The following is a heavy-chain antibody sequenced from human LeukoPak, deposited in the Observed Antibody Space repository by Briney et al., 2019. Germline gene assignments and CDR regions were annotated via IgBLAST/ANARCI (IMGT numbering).Heavy chain of an antibody. CDR1: GGSISSYY. CDR2: IYTSGST. V-gene: IGHV4-4*07. CDR3: ASTGYSSVQPYYYYYYMDV. J-gene: IGHJ6*03. D-gene: IGHD6-19*01. Sequence: SETLSLTCTVSGGSISSYYWSWIRQPAGKGLEWIGRIYTSGSTNYNPSLKSRVTTSVDTSKNQFSLKLSSVTAADTAVYYCASTGYSSVQPYYYYYYMDVWGKGTTVTVSS.